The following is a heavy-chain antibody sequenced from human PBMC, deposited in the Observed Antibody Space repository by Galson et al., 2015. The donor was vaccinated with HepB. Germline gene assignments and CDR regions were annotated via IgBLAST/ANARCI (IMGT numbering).Heavy chain of an antibody. V-gene: IGHV3-30*18. J-gene: IGHJ4*02. Sequence: SLRLACAASGFTFSSYGMHWVRQAPGKGLEWVAVITYDGSNKYYADSVKDRFTISRDNSKNTLYLQVNSLRAEETAIYYCAKGSRGSYEYWGQGTLVTVSS. CDR2: ITYDGSNK. CDR3: AKGSRGSYEY. D-gene: IGHD3-10*01. CDR1: GFTFSSYG.